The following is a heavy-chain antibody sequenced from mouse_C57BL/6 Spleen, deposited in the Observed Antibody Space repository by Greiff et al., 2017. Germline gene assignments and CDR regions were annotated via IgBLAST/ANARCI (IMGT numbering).Heavy chain of an antibody. D-gene: IGHD4-1*01. CDR3: AILNWDVRYFDV. J-gene: IGHJ1*03. CDR1: GYTFTSYW. V-gene: IGHV1-53*01. CDR2: INPSNGGT. Sequence: QVQLQQSGTELVKPGASVKLSCKASGYTFTSYWKRWVKQRPGQSLEWCGNINPSNGGTNYNETFKSKATLTVDTSSSTADVQLSSLTSEDSAVYYCAILNWDVRYFDVWGTGTTVTVSS.